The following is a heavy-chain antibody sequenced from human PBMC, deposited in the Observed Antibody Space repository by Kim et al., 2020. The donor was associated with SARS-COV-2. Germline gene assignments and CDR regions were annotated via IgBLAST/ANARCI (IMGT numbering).Heavy chain of an antibody. Sequence: SETLSLTCTVSAYSISSGSFWGWILQPPGKRLEWVGSFYHSGNTYYNPFLKSRVTISEDTSKNQFSLKLTSVTAADTAVYYCARLLTNYPRDCGQGTRLT. V-gene: IGHV4-38-2*02. CDR3: ARLLTNYPRD. CDR1: AYSISSGSF. D-gene: IGHD1-7*01. CDR2: FYHSGNT. J-gene: IGHJ4*02.